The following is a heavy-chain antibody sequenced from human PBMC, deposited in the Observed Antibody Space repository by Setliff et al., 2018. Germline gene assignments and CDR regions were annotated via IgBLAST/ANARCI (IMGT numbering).Heavy chain of an antibody. Sequence: PSETLSLTCAVSGYSISSGFSWVWIRQSPGKGLEWIGRILFSGDTYYNPSLNSRVTISADTSKNQFSLNLSSVTAADTAVYFCARGITYYYHMDLWGTGTTVTVSS. V-gene: IGHV4-38-2*01. J-gene: IGHJ6*03. D-gene: IGHD3-10*01. CDR1: GYSISSGFS. CDR2: ILFSGDT. CDR3: ARGITYYYHMDL.